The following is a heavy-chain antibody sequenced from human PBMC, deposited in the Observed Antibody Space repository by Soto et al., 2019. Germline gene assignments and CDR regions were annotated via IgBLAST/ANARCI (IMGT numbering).Heavy chain of an antibody. CDR3: ARAQYVSVWYPFDY. J-gene: IGHJ4*02. Sequence: SETLSLTCTVSGGSISSYYWSWIRQPPGKGLEWIGYIYYSGSTNYNPSLKSRVTISVDTSKNQFSLTLRSVTAADTAVYYCARAQYVSVWYPFDYWGQGTLVTVSS. CDR2: IYYSGST. CDR1: GGSISSYY. V-gene: IGHV4-59*01. D-gene: IGHD6-19*01.